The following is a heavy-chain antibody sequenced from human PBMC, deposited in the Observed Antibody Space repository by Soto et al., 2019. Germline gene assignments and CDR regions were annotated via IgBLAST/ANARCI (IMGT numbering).Heavy chain of an antibody. CDR2: IYFSGST. J-gene: IGHJ4*02. CDR1: GGSIGGYY. V-gene: IGHV4-59*01. Sequence: QVHLQESGPGLVKPSETLSLTCTVSGGSIGGYYWNRIRQPPGKGLEWLGYIYFSGSTHYNPSLKTRLTISLDTSKKQFSLNLRSVTAADTAVYYCARQEAVAGTPFDSWGQGTLVSVSS. D-gene: IGHD6-19*01. CDR3: ARQEAVAGTPFDS.